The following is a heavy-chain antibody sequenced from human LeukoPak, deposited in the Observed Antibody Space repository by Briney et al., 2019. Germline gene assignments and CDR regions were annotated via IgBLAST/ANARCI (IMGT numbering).Heavy chain of an antibody. CDR1: GYTFTSYG. D-gene: IGHD2-2*01. Sequence: ASVKVSCKASGYTFTSYGISWVRQAPGQGLEWMGWISAYNGNTNYAQKLQGRVTMTTDTSTSTAYMELRSLRSDDTAVYYCARGGRYCSSTSCYFRGFDPWGQGTLVTVSS. J-gene: IGHJ5*02. CDR2: ISAYNGNT. CDR3: ARGGRYCSSTSCYFRGFDP. V-gene: IGHV1-18*01.